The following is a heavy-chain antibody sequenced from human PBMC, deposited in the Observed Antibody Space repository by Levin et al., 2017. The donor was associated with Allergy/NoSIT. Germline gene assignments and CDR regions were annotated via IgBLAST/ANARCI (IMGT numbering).Heavy chain of an antibody. D-gene: IGHD3-10*01. J-gene: IGHJ4*02. CDR3: AFGGEAGDYFTY. CDR1: GFSFSGYW. V-gene: IGHV5-51*01. CDR2: IYPGDSDT. Sequence: KVSCKASGFSFSGYWIVWVRQMPGKGLEWMGMIYPGDSDTRYSPSFKGQVSISVDNSINTAYLQWNSLQASDTAIYYCAFGGEAGDYFTYWGQGTLVTVSS.